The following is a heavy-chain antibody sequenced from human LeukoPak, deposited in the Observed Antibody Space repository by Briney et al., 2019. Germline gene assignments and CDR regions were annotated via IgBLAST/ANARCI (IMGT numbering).Heavy chain of an antibody. J-gene: IGHJ4*02. CDR2: IYTSGST. CDR3: ARGTYCSSTSCYTFDY. Sequence: SETLSLTCTVSGGSISSYYWSWIRQPAGKGLEWIGRIYTSGSTNYNPSLKSRVTMSVDTSKNQFSLKLSSVTAADTAVYYCARGTYCSSTSCYTFDYWGQGTLVTVSS. D-gene: IGHD2-2*02. V-gene: IGHV4-4*07. CDR1: GGSISSYY.